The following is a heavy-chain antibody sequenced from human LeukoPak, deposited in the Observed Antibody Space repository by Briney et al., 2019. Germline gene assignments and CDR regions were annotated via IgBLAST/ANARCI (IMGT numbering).Heavy chain of an antibody. Sequence: ASVKVSCKASGYTFTGYYMHWVRQAPGQGLEWMGWINPNGGGTNYAQKFQGWVTMTRDTSISTAYMELSRLRSDDTAVYYCARASGGYYDFWSGYYGDFDYWGQGTLVTVSS. J-gene: IGHJ4*02. CDR3: ARASGGYYDFWSGYYGDFDY. V-gene: IGHV1-2*04. CDR1: GYTFTGYY. D-gene: IGHD3-3*01. CDR2: INPNGGGT.